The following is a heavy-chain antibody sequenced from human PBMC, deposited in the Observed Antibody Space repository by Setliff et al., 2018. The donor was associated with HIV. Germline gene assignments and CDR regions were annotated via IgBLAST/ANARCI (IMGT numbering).Heavy chain of an antibody. Sequence: SETLSLTCTVSGGSISSGGPGYYWGWVRQPPGGGLEWIGSVYYSGSTYYNPSLRSRVTISVDTSKNQFSLKLTSVTAADTAVYYCARDQPQDYDSLTGYYTGRYFDYWGRGTLVTVSS. CDR3: ARDQPQDYDSLTGYYTGRYFDY. CDR1: GGSISSGGPGYY. V-gene: IGHV4-39*07. D-gene: IGHD3-9*01. J-gene: IGHJ4*02. CDR2: VYYSGST.